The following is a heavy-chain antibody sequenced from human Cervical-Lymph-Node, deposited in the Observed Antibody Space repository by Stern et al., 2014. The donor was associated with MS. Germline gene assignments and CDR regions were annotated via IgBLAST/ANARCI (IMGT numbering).Heavy chain of an antibody. Sequence: EVQLVQSGAEMGKPGESLKISCTGSGYSFTTHWIGWVRQMPGKGLEWMGMIYPDDSDARYSPSFQGQVTISADKSINTVYLQWSSLEASDTAIYYCARRGNYYDKTGYFYAFDVWGHGTMVTVSS. J-gene: IGHJ3*01. CDR2: IYPDDSDA. CDR1: GYSFTTHW. V-gene: IGHV5-51*01. CDR3: ARRGNYYDKTGYFYAFDV. D-gene: IGHD3-22*01.